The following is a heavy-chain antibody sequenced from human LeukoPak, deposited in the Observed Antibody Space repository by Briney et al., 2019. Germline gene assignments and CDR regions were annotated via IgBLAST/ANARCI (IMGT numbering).Heavy chain of an antibody. Sequence: ASVKVSCKASGYIFTSYTMHWERQAPGQRLEWMGWINTGNGNTKYSQKFQGRVTITRDTSTSTAYMELRSLRSDDTAVYYCARVRGDNDYYYYYMDVWGKGTTVTVSS. CDR1: GYIFTSYT. J-gene: IGHJ6*03. CDR3: ARVRGDNDYYYYYMDV. CDR2: INTGNGNT. V-gene: IGHV1-3*04. D-gene: IGHD4-17*01.